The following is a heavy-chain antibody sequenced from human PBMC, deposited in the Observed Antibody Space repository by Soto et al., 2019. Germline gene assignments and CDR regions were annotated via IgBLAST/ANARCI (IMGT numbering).Heavy chain of an antibody. CDR2: ISAYNGNT. J-gene: IGHJ4*02. V-gene: IGHV1-18*01. CDR1: GYSFTIYC. CDR3: AREIYDILTGYYLPTYYFDD. Sequence: ASVKVSCKASGYSFTIYCISWVRQAPGQGLEWMGWISAYNGNTNYAQKLQGRVTMTTDTSASTAYMELRSLRSEDTAVYYCAREIYDILTGYYLPTYYFDDWGQGTLVTVSS. D-gene: IGHD3-9*01.